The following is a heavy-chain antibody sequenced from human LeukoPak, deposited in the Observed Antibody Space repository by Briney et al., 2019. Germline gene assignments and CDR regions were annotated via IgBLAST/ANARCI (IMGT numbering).Heavy chain of an antibody. V-gene: IGHV4-61*02. J-gene: IGHJ3*02. Sequence: SQTLSLTCTVSGGSISSGSYYWSWIRQPAGKGLEWIGRIYTSGSTNYNPSLKSRVTISVDTSKNQFSLKLSSVTAADTAVYYCARDHYYDSSGYAFDIWGQGTMVTVSS. CDR1: GGSISSGSYY. CDR2: IYTSGST. D-gene: IGHD3-22*01. CDR3: ARDHYYDSSGYAFDI.